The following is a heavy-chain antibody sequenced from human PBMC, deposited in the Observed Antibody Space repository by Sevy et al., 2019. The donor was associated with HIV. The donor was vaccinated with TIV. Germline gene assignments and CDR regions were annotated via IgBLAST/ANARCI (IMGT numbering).Heavy chain of an antibody. Sequence: GKSLKISCVVSGLSVSGNFMSWVRQAPGKGLEWVSVIYIGGSTYYADSVKGRFTISRDDSKNTVYLHMNSLRAEDTAVYYCARGKHVSDYYGSFDYWGQGTLVTVSS. CDR2: IYIGGST. CDR1: GLSVSGNF. J-gene: IGHJ4*02. V-gene: IGHV3-53*01. D-gene: IGHD3-3*01. CDR3: ARGKHVSDYYGSFDY.